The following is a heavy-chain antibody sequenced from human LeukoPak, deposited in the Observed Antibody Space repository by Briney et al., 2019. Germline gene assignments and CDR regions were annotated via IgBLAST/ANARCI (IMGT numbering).Heavy chain of an antibody. J-gene: IGHJ4*02. CDR3: ARGDLLWFGELLYFDY. CDR2: ISSSGSTI. V-gene: IGHV3-48*03. CDR1: GFTFSDYW. Sequence: GGSLRLSCATSGFTFSDYWMNWVRQAPGKGLEWVSYISSSGSTIYYADSVKGRFTISRDNAKDSLYLQMNSLRAEDTAVYYCARGDLLWFGELLYFDYWGQGTLVTVSS. D-gene: IGHD3-10*01.